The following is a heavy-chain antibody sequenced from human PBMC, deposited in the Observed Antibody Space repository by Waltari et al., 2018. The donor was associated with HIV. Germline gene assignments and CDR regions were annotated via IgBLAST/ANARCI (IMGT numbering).Heavy chain of an antibody. CDR2: ISPNSGGT. D-gene: IGHD3-3*01. Sequence: QVQLVQSGAEVKKPGASVKVHCKASGYTFTGYYMNWVRQAPGQGLEWMGWISPNSGGTNYAQKFQGRVTMTRDTSISTAYMDLSRLRSDDTAVYYCVRDRLEGAFDIWGQGTMVTVSS. CDR1: GYTFTGYY. V-gene: IGHV1-2*02. CDR3: VRDRLEGAFDI. J-gene: IGHJ3*02.